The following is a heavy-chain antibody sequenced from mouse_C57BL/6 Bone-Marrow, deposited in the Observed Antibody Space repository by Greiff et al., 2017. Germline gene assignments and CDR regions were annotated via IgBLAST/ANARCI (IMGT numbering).Heavy chain of an antibody. D-gene: IGHD2-12*01. J-gene: IGHJ4*01. CDR2: IDPSDSYT. CDR3: ARNDEAMDY. Sequence: VQLQQSGPELVKPGASVKISCKASGYSFTCYYMHWVKQRPGQGLEWIGEIDPSDSYTNYNQKFKGKSTLTVDKSSSTAYMQLSSLTSEDSAVYYCARNDEAMDYWGQGTSVTVSS. CDR1: GYSFTCYY. V-gene: IGHV1-69*01.